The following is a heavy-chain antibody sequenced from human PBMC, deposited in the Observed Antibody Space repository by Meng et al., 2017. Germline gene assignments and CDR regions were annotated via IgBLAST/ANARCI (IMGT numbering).Heavy chain of an antibody. CDR3: ARADTKGDWFDP. J-gene: IGHJ5*02. D-gene: IGHD2-8*01. CDR1: GFTFSDHY. V-gene: IGHV3-72*01. Sequence: EGQAVGLRGGLVQPGGSLRLSCAASGFTFSDHYMDWVRQAPGKGLEWVGRTRNKANSYTTEYAASVKGRFTISRDDSKNSLYLQMNSLKTEDTAVYYCARADTKGDWFDPWGQGTLVTVSS. CDR2: TRNKANSYTT.